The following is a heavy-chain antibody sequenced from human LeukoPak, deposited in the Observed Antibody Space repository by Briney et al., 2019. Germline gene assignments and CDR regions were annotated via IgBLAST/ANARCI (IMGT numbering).Heavy chain of an antibody. CDR3: TTGPDGYNYNFDY. Sequence: PGGSLRLSCAASGFTFSNAWMSWVRQAPGKGLEWVGRIKSKTDGGTTDYAAPVKGRFTISRDDSKNTLYLQMNSLKTEDTAVYYCTTGPDGYNYNFDYWGQGTLVTVSS. CDR1: GFTFSNAW. J-gene: IGHJ4*02. D-gene: IGHD5-24*01. CDR2: IKSKTDGGTT. V-gene: IGHV3-15*01.